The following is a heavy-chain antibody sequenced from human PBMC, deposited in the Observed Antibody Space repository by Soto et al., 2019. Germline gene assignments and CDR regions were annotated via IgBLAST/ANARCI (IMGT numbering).Heavy chain of an antibody. V-gene: IGHV1-2*04. CDR3: ARDPGLTDTAMVTSVYYFDY. D-gene: IGHD5-18*01. J-gene: IGHJ4*02. CDR1: GYTFTGYY. CDR2: INPNSGGT. Sequence: ASVKVSCKASGYTFTGYYMHWVRQAPGQGLEWMGWINPNSGGTNYAQKFQGWVTMTRDTSISTAYMELSRLRSDDTAVYYCARDPGLTDTAMVTSVYYFDYWGQGTLVTVSS.